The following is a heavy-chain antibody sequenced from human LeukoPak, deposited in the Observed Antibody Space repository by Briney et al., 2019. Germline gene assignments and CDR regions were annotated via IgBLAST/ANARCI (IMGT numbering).Heavy chain of an antibody. CDR2: IYTSGST. J-gene: IGHJ5*02. V-gene: IGHV4-4*07. CDR1: GGSISSYY. CDR3: ARDTAGYNIRRWFDP. D-gene: IGHD1-14*01. Sequence: KTSETLSLTCTVSGGSISSYYWSWIRQPAGKGLEWIGRIYTSGSTNYNPSLKSRVTMSVDTSKNQFSLKLSSVTAADTAVYYCARDTAGYNIRRWFDPWGQGTLVTVSS.